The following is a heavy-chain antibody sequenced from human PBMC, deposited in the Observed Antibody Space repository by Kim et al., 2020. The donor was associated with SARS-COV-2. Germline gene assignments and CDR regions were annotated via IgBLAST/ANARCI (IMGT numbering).Heavy chain of an antibody. J-gene: IGHJ4*02. Sequence: SQTLSLTCTVSGGSISSYYWSWIRQPPGKGLEWIGYIYYSGSTNYNPSLKSRVTISVDTSKNQFSLKLSSVTAADTAVYYCARVSGYSYAFAYWGQGTLVTVSS. D-gene: IGHD5-18*01. CDR2: IYYSGST. CDR1: GGSISSYY. V-gene: IGHV4-59*01. CDR3: ARVSGYSYAFAY.